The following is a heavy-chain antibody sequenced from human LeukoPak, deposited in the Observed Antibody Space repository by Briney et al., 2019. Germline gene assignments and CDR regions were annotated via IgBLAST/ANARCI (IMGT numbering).Heavy chain of an antibody. Sequence: GGSLRLSCAASGFTVSSNHMSWVRQAPGKGLEWVSVIYSGGSTYYADSVKGRFTISRDNSKNTLYLQMNSLRAEDTAVYYCAREEVGAFDIWGQGTMVTVSS. CDR3: AREEVGAFDI. V-gene: IGHV3-53*01. CDR1: GFTVSSNH. CDR2: IYSGGST. J-gene: IGHJ3*02.